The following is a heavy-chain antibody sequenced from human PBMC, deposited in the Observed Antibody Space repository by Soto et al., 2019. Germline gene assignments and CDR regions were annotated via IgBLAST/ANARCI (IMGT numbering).Heavy chain of an antibody. D-gene: IGHD6-13*01. Sequence: SETLSLTCAVYGGSFSGYYWSWIRQPPGKGLEWIGEINHSGSTNYNPSLKSRVTISVDTSKNQFSLKLSSVTAADTAVYYCARHSSPPFDYWGQGTLVTVSS. CDR3: ARHSSPPFDY. CDR1: GGSFSGYY. J-gene: IGHJ4*02. CDR2: INHSGST. V-gene: IGHV4-34*01.